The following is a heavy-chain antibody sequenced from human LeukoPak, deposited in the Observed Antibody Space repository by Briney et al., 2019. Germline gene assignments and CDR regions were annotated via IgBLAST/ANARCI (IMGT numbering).Heavy chain of an antibody. CDR2: INPNSGGT. V-gene: IGHV1-2*02. CDR3: ARDLSDDFWSGYPGSYYYYGMDV. Sequence: ASVKVSCKASGYTFTGHYMHWVRQAPGQGLEWMGWINPNSGGTNCAQKFQGRVTMTRDTSISTAYMELSRLRSDDTAVYYCARDLSDDFWSGYPGSYYYYGMDVWGQGTTVTVSS. D-gene: IGHD3-3*01. J-gene: IGHJ6*02. CDR1: GYTFTGHY.